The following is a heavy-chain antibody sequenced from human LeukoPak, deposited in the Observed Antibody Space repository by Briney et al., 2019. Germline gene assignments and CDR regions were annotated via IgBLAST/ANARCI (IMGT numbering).Heavy chain of an antibody. CDR2: INHSGST. CDR1: GGSFSGYY. CDR3: TREKLPGTLALDI. J-gene: IGHJ3*02. V-gene: IGHV4-34*01. Sequence: SSETLSLTCAVYGGSFSGYYWSWIRQPPGKGLEWIGEINHSGSTNYNPSLKSRVTISVDTSKNQFSLKLSSVTAADTAVYYCTREKLPGTLALDIWGQGTMVTVSS. D-gene: IGHD3-10*01.